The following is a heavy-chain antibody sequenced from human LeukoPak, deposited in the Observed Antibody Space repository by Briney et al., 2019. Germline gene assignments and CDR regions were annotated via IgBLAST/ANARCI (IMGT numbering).Heavy chain of an antibody. J-gene: IGHJ5*02. CDR1: GFTFSSYA. Sequence: GGSLRLSCAASGFTFSSYAMHWVRQAPGKGLEWVAVISYDGSNKYYADSVKGRFTISRDNSKNTLCLQMNSLRAEDTAVYYCARGKIYGIRGGWFDPWGQGTLVTVSS. V-gene: IGHV3-30-3*01. CDR3: ARGKIYGIRGGWFDP. CDR2: ISYDGSNK. D-gene: IGHD4-17*01.